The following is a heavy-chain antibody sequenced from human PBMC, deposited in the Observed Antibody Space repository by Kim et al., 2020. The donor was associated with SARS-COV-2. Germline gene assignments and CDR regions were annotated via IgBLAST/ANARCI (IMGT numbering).Heavy chain of an antibody. CDR3: ARVRGDYTPDGMDV. CDR2: IYYSGST. V-gene: IGHV4-59*01. Sequence: SETLSLTCTVSGGSISSYYWSWIRQPPGKGLEWIGYIYYSGSTNYNPSLKSRVTISVDTSKNQFSLKLSSVTAADTAVYYCARVRGDYTPDGMDVWGQGTTVTVSS. CDR1: GGSISSYY. D-gene: IGHD4-4*01. J-gene: IGHJ6*02.